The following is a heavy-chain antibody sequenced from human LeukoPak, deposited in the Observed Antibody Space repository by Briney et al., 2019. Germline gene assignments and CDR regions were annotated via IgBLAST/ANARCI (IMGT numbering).Heavy chain of an antibody. J-gene: IGHJ4*02. Sequence: SETLSLTCSVSGASISGGTYYWGWIRQPPGKGLEWIGSIYYTGSTCGNPSLKSRVTISVDTSKNQFSLKLSSVTAADTAVYYCARRGGSGRAFDYWGQGTLVTVSS. CDR1: GASISGGTYY. CDR3: ARRGGSGRAFDY. V-gene: IGHV4-39*01. D-gene: IGHD1-26*01. CDR2: IYYTGST.